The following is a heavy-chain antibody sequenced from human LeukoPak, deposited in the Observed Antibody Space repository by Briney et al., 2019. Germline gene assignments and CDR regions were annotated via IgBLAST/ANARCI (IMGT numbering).Heavy chain of an antibody. D-gene: IGHD3-10*01. Sequence: ASVKVSCKASGYSFINYGICWVRQAPGQGLEWMGWISVNNGDTNFAQKLQGRVTMTTDTSTSTAYMELRSLRSDDTAVYYCARGPSYGSGSYNIYGIDYWGQGALVTVSS. CDR3: ARGPSYGSGSYNIYGIDY. CDR2: ISVNNGDT. CDR1: GYSFINYG. J-gene: IGHJ4*02. V-gene: IGHV1-18*01.